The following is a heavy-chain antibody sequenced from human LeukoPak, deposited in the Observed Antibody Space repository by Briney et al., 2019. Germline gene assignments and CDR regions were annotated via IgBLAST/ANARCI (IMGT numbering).Heavy chain of an antibody. Sequence: PGGSLRLSCAASGVTLSSYAMSWVRQAPGKGLEWVSAISGSGGSTYYADSVKGRFTISRDNSKHTLYLQMNSLRAEDTAVYYCAKDLSYAFDYWGQGTLVTVSS. V-gene: IGHV3-23*01. J-gene: IGHJ4*02. D-gene: IGHD5-18*01. CDR2: ISGSGGST. CDR1: GVTLSSYA. CDR3: AKDLSYAFDY.